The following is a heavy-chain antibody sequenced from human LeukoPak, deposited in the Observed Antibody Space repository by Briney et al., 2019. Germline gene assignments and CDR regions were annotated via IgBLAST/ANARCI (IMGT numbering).Heavy chain of an antibody. CDR3: AREGTNGRYFDWLLYSRYYFDY. V-gene: IGHV1-69*05. D-gene: IGHD3-9*01. CDR2: VIPIFGTS. CDR1: GGTFSNYA. J-gene: IGHJ4*02. Sequence: GASVKVSCKASGGTFSNYAISWVRQAPGQGLEWMGGVIPIFGTSNYAQKLQGRVTMTTDTSTSTAYMELRSLRSDDTAVYYCAREGTNGRYFDWLLYSRYYFDYWGQGTLVTVSS.